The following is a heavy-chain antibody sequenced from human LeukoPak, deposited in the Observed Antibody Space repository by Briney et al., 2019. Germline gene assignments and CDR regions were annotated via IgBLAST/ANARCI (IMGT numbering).Heavy chain of an antibody. CDR3: SKDSGGIPTDFDF. CDR1: GFMFSDYG. V-gene: IGHV3-33*06. CDR2: IWNNGNNR. J-gene: IGHJ4*02. D-gene: IGHD3-16*01. Sequence: PGGSLRLSCAASGFMFSDYGMHWVRQAPGKGLEWVAVIWNNGNNRYADSVRGRFTISRGDSKSTLYLQMDSLRVDDTAVYFCSKDSGGIPTDFDFWGQGTLVTVSS.